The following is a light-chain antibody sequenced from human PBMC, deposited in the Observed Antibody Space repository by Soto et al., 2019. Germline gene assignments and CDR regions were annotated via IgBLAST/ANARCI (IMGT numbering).Light chain of an antibody. Sequence: QSALTQPASVSGSPGQSIAISCTGTSSDVGSYDRVSWYQHHPGKAPTLLIYEVNKRPPGISDRFSGSKSGNTASLTISGLQAEDEADYYCCSSVGSPNWVFGGGTKRTVL. J-gene: IGLJ3*02. V-gene: IGLV2-23*02. CDR1: SSDVGSYDR. CDR2: EVN. CDR3: CSSVGSPNWV.